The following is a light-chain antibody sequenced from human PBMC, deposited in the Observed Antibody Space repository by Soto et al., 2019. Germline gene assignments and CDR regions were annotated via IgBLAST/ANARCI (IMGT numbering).Light chain of an antibody. CDR3: EQSYSVPYT. J-gene: IGKJ2*01. CDR2: AAS. CDR1: HNIRDY. V-gene: IGKV1-39*01. Sequence: DIQMTQSPSSLSVSVGDRVTITCRASHNIRDYLNWYQQKPGRAPTLLISAASTLQSDVPSRFSGSGSGTDFTLTISSLQPEDFATYCCEQSYSVPYTFGRGTKLEI.